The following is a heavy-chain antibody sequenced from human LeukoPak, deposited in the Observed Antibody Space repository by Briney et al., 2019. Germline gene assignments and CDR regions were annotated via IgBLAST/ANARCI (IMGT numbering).Heavy chain of an antibody. Sequence: GGSLRLSCTTSGLTFSDYYMSWIRQAPGKGLEWISYISSSGDIMSYADSVKGRFTISRDNAKKSLYLQMNSLRGEDTAVYYCARDGQLWFPFDFWGQGTLVTDSS. V-gene: IGHV3-11*01. CDR1: GLTFSDYY. CDR2: ISSSGDIM. CDR3: ARDGQLWFPFDF. D-gene: IGHD5-18*01. J-gene: IGHJ4*02.